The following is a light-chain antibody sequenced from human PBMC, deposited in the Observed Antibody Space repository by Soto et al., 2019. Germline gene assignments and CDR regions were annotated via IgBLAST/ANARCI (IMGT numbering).Light chain of an antibody. V-gene: IGKV4-1*01. J-gene: IGKJ5*01. CDR3: QQRLNWIT. Sequence: DIVMTQSPDSLAVSLGERATINCKSSQSVLYSSNNKNYLAWYQQKPGQPPKLLIYWASTRESGVPDRFSGSGSGTDFTLTISSLEPEDFAVYYCQQRLNWITFGQGTRLEIK. CDR2: WAS. CDR1: QSVLYSSNNKNY.